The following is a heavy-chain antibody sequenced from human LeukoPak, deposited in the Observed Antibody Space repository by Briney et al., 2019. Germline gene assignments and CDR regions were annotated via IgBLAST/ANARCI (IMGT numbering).Heavy chain of an antibody. CDR1: GFTFSSYG. D-gene: IGHD1-26*01. CDR2: IWYDGSNK. CDR3: ARRGVGATFDY. Sequence: PGRSLRLSCAASGFTFSSYGMHWVRQAPGKGLEWVAVIWYDGSNKYYADSVKGRFTISRDNSKNTLYLQMNSLRAEDTAVYYCARRGVGATFDYWGQGTLVTVSS. V-gene: IGHV3-33*01. J-gene: IGHJ4*02.